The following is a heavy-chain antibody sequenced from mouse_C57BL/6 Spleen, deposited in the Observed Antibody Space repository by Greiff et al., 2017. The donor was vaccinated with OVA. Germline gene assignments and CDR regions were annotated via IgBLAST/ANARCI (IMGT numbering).Heavy chain of an antibody. V-gene: IGHV1-69*01. Sequence: QVQLQQSGAELVMPGASVKLSCKASGYTFTSYWMHWVKQRPGQGLEWIGEIDPSDSYTNYNQKFKGKSTLTVDKSSSTAYMQLSSLTSEDSAVYYCARSLYDGYSSYWGQGTLVTVSA. J-gene: IGHJ3*01. D-gene: IGHD2-3*01. CDR3: ARSLYDGYSSY. CDR1: GYTFTSYW. CDR2: IDPSDSYT.